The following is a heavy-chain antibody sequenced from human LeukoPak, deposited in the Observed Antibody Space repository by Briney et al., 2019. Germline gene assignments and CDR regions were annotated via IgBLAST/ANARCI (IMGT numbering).Heavy chain of an antibody. CDR1: GGSISSYY. V-gene: IGHV4-59*01. J-gene: IGHJ5*02. D-gene: IGHD6-19*01. Sequence: SETLSLTCTVSGGSISSYYWSWVRPPPGKGLEWVGYIYYSGSTNYNPSLKSRVTISVDTSKNQFSLKLSSVTAADTAVYYCARDFRRSGYSSGHPGFDPWGQGTLVTVSS. CDR3: ARDFRRSGYSSGHPGFDP. CDR2: IYYSGST.